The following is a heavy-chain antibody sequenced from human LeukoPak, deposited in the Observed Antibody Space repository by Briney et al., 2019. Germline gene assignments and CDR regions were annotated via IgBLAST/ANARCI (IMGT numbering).Heavy chain of an antibody. V-gene: IGHV3-7*03. CDR3: ARADGYCSSATCYSWDY. CDR1: GFTFNNFW. J-gene: IGHJ4*02. Sequence: GGSLRLSCEASGFTFNNFWMSWVRQAPGKGLEWAANINRDGSEKYYVDTVKGRFTISRDNAKNSLYLQMSSLRAEDTAVYYCARADGYCSSATCYSWDYWGQGTLVTVSS. D-gene: IGHD2-2*03. CDR2: INRDGSEK.